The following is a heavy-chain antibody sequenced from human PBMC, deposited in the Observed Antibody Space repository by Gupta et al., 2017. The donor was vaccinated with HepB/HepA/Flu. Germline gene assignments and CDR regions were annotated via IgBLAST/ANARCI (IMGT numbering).Heavy chain of an antibody. CDR2: MTGAGSHT. V-gene: IGHV3-23*01. J-gene: IGHJ4*02. Sequence: EVQLLESGGGLVQPRESLRLSCATSGFTFAGYVMHWVRQAPGKGLEWVSTMTGAGSHTFYADSVKGRFTISRDNSKSTLFLQMTSLRAEDTAVYYCARRGGEVYGASDSWGQGTLVSVSS. CDR1: GFTFAGYV. D-gene: IGHD3-10*01. CDR3: ARRGGEVYGASDS.